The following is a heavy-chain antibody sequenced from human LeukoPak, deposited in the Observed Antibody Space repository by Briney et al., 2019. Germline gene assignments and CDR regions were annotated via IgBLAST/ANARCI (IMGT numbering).Heavy chain of an antibody. CDR1: GGSISSSSYY. CDR2: IYYSGST. Sequence: SETLSLTCTVSGGSISSSSYYWGWIRQPPGKGLEWIGSIYYSGSTYYNPSLKSRVTISVDTSKNQFSLKLSSVTAADTAVYYCARGQDWFDPWGQGTLVTVSS. J-gene: IGHJ5*02. CDR3: ARGQDWFDP. V-gene: IGHV4-39*07.